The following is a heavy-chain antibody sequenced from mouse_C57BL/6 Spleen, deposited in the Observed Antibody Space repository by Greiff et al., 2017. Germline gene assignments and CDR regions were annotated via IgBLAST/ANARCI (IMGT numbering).Heavy chain of an antibody. D-gene: IGHD2-4*01. CDR3: ARSIYYDFAY. CDR2: ISSGSSTI. V-gene: IGHV5-17*01. Sequence: EVKLMESGGGLVKPGGSLKLSCAASGFTFSDYGMHWVRQASEKGLEWVAYISSGSSTIYYADTVKGRFTISRDNAKNTLFLQMTSLRSEDTAMYYCARSIYYDFAYWGQGTLVTVSA. J-gene: IGHJ3*01. CDR1: GFTFSDYG.